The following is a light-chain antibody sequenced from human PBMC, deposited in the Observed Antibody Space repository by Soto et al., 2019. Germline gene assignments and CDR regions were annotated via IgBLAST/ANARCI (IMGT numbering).Light chain of an antibody. V-gene: IGLV1-51*01. CDR3: GKWDTSLSAVV. CDR1: SSNIGNNY. CDR2: DNN. J-gene: IGLJ2*01. Sequence: QSVLTQPPSVSAAPGQKVTISCSGSSSNIGNNYVSWYQQLPGTAPKLLIYDNNKRPSGIPDRFSGSKSGTSATLGITGLQTGDEADYYCGKWDTSLSAVVFGGGTTLTVL.